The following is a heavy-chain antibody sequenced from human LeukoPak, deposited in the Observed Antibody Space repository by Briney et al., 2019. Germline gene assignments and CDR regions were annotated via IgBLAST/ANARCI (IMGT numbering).Heavy chain of an antibody. V-gene: IGHV6-1*01. CDR2: TYYTSKWYD. CDR3: ARVSSRGNNCFDD. CDR1: GDSVSSNSAT. Sequence: SQTLSLTCAISGDSVSSNSATWNWIRQSPSRGLEWLGRTYYTSKWYDDYAVSVKSRITINPDTSKNQFSLQLNSVTPEDTAIYYCARVSSRGNNCFDDWGQGTLVTVSS. D-gene: IGHD2/OR15-2a*01. J-gene: IGHJ4*02.